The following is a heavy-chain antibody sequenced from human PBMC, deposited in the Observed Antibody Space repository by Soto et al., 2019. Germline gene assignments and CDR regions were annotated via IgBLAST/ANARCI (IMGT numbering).Heavy chain of an antibody. Sequence: EVQLVESGGGLIQPGGSLRLSCAASGFAVSSKYMTWVRQAAGKGLEWVSVIYGGGTTYYADSVKGRFTISRDTSKNTLYLQMNSLRAKDTAVYYCVQTTGWPGFDFWGQGTLVTVSS. CDR2: IYGGGTT. CDR3: VQTTGWPGFDF. V-gene: IGHV3-53*01. CDR1: GFAVSSKY. D-gene: IGHD6-19*01. J-gene: IGHJ4*02.